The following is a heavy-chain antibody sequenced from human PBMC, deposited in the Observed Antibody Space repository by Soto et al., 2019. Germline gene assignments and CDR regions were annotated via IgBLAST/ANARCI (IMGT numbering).Heavy chain of an antibody. J-gene: IGHJ4*02. V-gene: IGHV3-48*02. D-gene: IGHD3-22*01. CDR2: ISGGSSAI. CDR1: GFTFSTYS. CDR3: ARDIHYDGSPYYHALDY. Sequence: GGSLRLSCAASGFTFSTYSMNWVRQAPGKGLEWVSYISGGSSAIHHADSVKGRFIISRDNAKNSLYLQMNSLRDEDTAVYYCARDIHYDGSPYYHALDYWGQGALVTVSS.